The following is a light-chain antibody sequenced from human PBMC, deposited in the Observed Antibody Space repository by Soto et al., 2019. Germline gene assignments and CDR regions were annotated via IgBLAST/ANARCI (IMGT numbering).Light chain of an antibody. CDR1: ISDIGDYNY. Sequence: QSVLTQPASVSGSPGQSITISCTGTISDIGDYNYVSWYQQHPGKAPKLMIYEVSNRPSGVSNRFSGSKSGTTASLTISGLQAEDEADYYCSSYRSGSTPYVFRTGTKVTVL. V-gene: IGLV2-14*01. CDR3: SSYRSGSTPYV. J-gene: IGLJ1*01. CDR2: EVS.